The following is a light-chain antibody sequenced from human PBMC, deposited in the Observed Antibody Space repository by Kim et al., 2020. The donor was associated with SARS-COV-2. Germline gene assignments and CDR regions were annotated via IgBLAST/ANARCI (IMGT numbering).Light chain of an antibody. Sequence: WVHTVSITCQGDILRSYYESRYQQTSLQSPVVIIYGKNNRPSGIPDRFSGSSSGNTASLTITGNQAEDEADYFCSSRDSSGSQWLFGGGTQLTVL. J-gene: IGLJ7*01. CDR1: ILRSYY. CDR3: SSRDSSGSQWL. V-gene: IGLV3-19*01. CDR2: GKN.